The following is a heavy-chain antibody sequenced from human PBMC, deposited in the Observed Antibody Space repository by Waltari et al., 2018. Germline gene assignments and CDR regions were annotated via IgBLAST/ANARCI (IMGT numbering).Heavy chain of an antibody. Sequence: QVQLVQSGAEVKKPGASVKVSCKVSGYTLTELSRHWVRQAPGKGLEWMGGSEPEDGETSYAQKFQGRVTMTEDTSTDTAYMELSSLRSEDTAVYYCATSDPGIAVAGKGNLDYWGQGTLVTVSS. J-gene: IGHJ4*02. CDR2: SEPEDGET. CDR3: ATSDPGIAVAGKGNLDY. D-gene: IGHD6-19*01. CDR1: GYTLTELS. V-gene: IGHV1-24*01.